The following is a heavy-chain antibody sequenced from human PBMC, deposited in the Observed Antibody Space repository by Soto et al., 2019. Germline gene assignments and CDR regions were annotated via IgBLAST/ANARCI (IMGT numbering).Heavy chain of an antibody. V-gene: IGHV3-30-3*01. CDR3: ARDLNWGELRYFDRSNWFDP. CDR1: GFTFSSYA. D-gene: IGHD3-9*01. J-gene: IGHJ5*02. CDR2: ISYDGSNK. Sequence: QVQLVESGGGVVQPGRSLRLSCAASGFTFSSYAMHWVRQAPGKGLEWVAVISYDGSNKYYADSVKGRFTISRDNSKNTLYLQMNSLRAEDTAVYYCARDLNWGELRYFDRSNWFDPWGQGTLVTVSS.